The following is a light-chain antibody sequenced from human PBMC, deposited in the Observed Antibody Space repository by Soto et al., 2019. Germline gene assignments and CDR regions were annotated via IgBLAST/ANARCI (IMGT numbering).Light chain of an antibody. Sequence: EIVLTQSPGTLSLSPGERATLSCRASQRVNNNYVAWYQQKAGQAPSLLIYGASCRATGIPDRFSGSGSGTDVTLTISRLEPEDSAVYYCQQYCISPGFTFGPGTKVDIK. V-gene: IGKV3-20*01. CDR1: QRVNNNY. CDR2: GAS. J-gene: IGKJ3*01. CDR3: QQYCISPGFT.